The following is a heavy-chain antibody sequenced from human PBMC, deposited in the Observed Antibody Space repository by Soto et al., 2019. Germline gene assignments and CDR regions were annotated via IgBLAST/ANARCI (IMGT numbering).Heavy chain of an antibody. D-gene: IGHD6-6*01. CDR2: ISYDGSNK. CDR3: ARAQPPSHDYYGMDV. Sequence: GGSLRLSCAASGFTFSSYAMHWVRQAPGKGLEWVAVISYDGSNKYYADSVKGRFTISRDNSKNTLYLQMNSLRAEDTAVYYCARAQPPSHDYYGMDVWGQGTTVTVSS. CDR1: GFTFSSYA. J-gene: IGHJ6*02. V-gene: IGHV3-30-3*01.